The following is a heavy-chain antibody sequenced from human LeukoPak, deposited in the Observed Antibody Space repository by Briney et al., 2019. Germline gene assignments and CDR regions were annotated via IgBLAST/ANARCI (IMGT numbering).Heavy chain of an antibody. Sequence: GGSLRLSCAASGFTFSSYTMSWVRQAPGKGLEWVSLIGGSGDSTYYADSVKGRFTISRDNSKNTLYLRMTSVRADDTAVYYCAKEGPGGGGYFDDWGQGTLVTVSS. CDR2: IGGSGDST. D-gene: IGHD3-16*01. CDR1: GFTFSSYT. V-gene: IGHV3-23*01. J-gene: IGHJ4*02. CDR3: AKEGPGGGGYFDD.